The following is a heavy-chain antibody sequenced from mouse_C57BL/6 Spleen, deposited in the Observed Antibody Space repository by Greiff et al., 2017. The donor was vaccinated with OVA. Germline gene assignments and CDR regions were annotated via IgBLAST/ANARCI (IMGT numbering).Heavy chain of an antibody. V-gene: IGHV14-2*01. Sequence: EVQLQQSGAELVKPGASVKLSCTASGFNIKDYYMHWVKQRTEQGLEWIGRIDPEDGETKYDPKYPGKATITADTSSNTAYLQLSSLTSEDTAVYYCARSIYYFDYWGQGTTLTVSS. D-gene: IGHD2-3*01. CDR3: ARSIYYFDY. J-gene: IGHJ2*01. CDR2: IDPEDGET. CDR1: GFNIKDYY.